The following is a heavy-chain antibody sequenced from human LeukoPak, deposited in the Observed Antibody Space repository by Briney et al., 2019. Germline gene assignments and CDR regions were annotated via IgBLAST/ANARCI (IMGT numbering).Heavy chain of an antibody. D-gene: IGHD5-18*01. CDR1: GFTFSSYP. Sequence: PGGSLRLSCAASGFTFSSYPMHWVRQTPGKGLEWVAILSSDGVNKRYADSVQGRFTISRDNAKNSLYLQMNSLRAEDTAVYYCARVDTANAFGIWGQGTMVTVSS. CDR2: LSSDGVNK. V-gene: IGHV3-30-3*01. J-gene: IGHJ3*02. CDR3: ARVDTANAFGI.